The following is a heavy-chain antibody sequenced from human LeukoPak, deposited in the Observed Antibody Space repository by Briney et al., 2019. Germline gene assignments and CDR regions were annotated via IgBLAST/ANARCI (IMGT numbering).Heavy chain of an antibody. Sequence: GGSLRLSCTASGFTFSGYAMSCVRQARGKGLEWVSAINGGGGNTYYTDSVKGRFTISRDNSKNSLNLLINSLRVDDTAVFYCAKQIPGSGQGFDSWGQGTLVTVSS. CDR1: GFTFSGYA. CDR3: AKQIPGSGQGFDS. D-gene: IGHD3-10*01. CDR2: INGGGGNT. V-gene: IGHV3-23*01. J-gene: IGHJ5*01.